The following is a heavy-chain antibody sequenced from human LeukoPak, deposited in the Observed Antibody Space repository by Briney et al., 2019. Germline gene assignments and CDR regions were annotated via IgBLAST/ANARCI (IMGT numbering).Heavy chain of an antibody. V-gene: IGHV3-23*01. Sequence: GGSLRLSCAASGFTVSSNYMSWVRQAPGKGLEWVSAISGSGGRTYYADSVKGRFTISRDNSKNTLYLQVNSLRAEDAAVYYCAKSHYYDSGNDAFDIWGQGTMVTVSS. CDR2: ISGSGGRT. CDR3: AKSHYYDSGNDAFDI. J-gene: IGHJ3*02. D-gene: IGHD3-22*01. CDR1: GFTVSSNY.